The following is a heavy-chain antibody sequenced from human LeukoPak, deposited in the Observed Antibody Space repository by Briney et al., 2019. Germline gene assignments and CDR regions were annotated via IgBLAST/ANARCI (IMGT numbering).Heavy chain of an antibody. CDR1: GFTFSSYA. Sequence: GGSLRLSCAASGFTFSSYAMTWVRQAPGKGLEWVSGITGSGGSTYYADSVKGRFTISRDNSKNTLYLQMNGLRAEDTAVYYCSKDREGYCSTAICYMDYWGQGTLVTVSS. CDR3: SKDREGYCSTAICYMDY. CDR2: ITGSGGST. V-gene: IGHV3-23*01. D-gene: IGHD2-8*01. J-gene: IGHJ4*02.